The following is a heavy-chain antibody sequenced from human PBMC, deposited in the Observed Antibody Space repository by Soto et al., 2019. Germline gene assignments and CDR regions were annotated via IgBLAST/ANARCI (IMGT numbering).Heavy chain of an antibody. CDR3: ATGVLTRYCSGGSCSDAFDI. Sequence: PGGSLRLSCAASGFTFSSYGMHWVRQAPGKGLEWVAVIWYDGSNKYYADSVKGRFTISRDNSKNTLYLQMNSLRAEDTAVYYCATGVLTRYCSGGSCSDAFDIWGQGTMVTVS. CDR1: GFTFSSYG. J-gene: IGHJ3*02. D-gene: IGHD2-15*01. V-gene: IGHV3-33*01. CDR2: IWYDGSNK.